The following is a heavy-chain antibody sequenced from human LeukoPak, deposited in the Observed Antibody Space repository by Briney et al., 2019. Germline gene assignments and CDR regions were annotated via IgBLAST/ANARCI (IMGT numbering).Heavy chain of an antibody. D-gene: IGHD5-24*01. CDR1: GFTFNNYA. CDR3: AKDMAEMATTPGY. Sequence: GGSLRLSCAASGFTFNNYAMHWVRQAPGKGLEWVSGISWNSGSIGYADSVKGRFTISRDNAKNSLYLQMNSLRAEDTASYYCAKDMAEMATTPGYWGQGTLVTVSS. J-gene: IGHJ4*02. CDR2: ISWNSGSI. V-gene: IGHV3-9*01.